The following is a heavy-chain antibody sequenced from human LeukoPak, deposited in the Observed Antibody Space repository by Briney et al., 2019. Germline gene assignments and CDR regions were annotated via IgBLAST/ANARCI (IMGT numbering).Heavy chain of an antibody. CDR2: ICTYNGNT. V-gene: IGHV1-18*01. CDR3: AREGYGDYDDAFDI. Sequence: ASVKVSCKASGYTFISYGISWVRQAPGQGLEWMGWICTYNGNTNYAQKFQGRVAMTTDTSASTAYMELRSLRSDDTAVYYCAREGYGDYDDAFDIWGQGTMVTVSS. J-gene: IGHJ3*02. D-gene: IGHD4-17*01. CDR1: GYTFISYG.